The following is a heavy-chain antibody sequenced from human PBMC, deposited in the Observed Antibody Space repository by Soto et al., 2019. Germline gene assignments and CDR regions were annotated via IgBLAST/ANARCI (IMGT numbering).Heavy chain of an antibody. J-gene: IGHJ4*02. D-gene: IGHD2-2*01. CDR3: ARVGDDCSSISCLYFDY. V-gene: IGHV1-46*01. CDR2: INPSGGST. Sequence: ASVKVSCKASGYTFTSYYMHWVRQAPGQGLEWMGIINPSGGSTSYAQKFQGRVTMTRDTSTSTVYMELSSLRSEDTAVYYCARVGDDCSSISCLYFDYWGQGTLVTVSS. CDR1: GYTFTSYY.